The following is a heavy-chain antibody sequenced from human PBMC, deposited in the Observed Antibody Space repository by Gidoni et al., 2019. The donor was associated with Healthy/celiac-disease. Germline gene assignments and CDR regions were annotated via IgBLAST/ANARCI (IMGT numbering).Heavy chain of an antibody. V-gene: IGHV3-23*01. J-gene: IGHJ3*02. CDR1: GFTFSCYA. CDR2: ISGSGGST. CDR3: ANWCSSTSCYGGAFDI. Sequence: EVQLLESGGGLVQPGGSLRLSCAASGFTFSCYAMSWVRQAPGKGLEWVSAISGSGGSTYYADSVKGRFTISRDNSKNTLYLQMNSLRAEDTAVYYCANWCSSTSCYGGAFDIWGQGTMVTVSS. D-gene: IGHD2-2*01.